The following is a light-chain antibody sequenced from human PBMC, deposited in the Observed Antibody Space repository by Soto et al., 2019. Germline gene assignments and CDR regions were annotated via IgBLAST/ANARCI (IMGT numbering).Light chain of an antibody. J-gene: IGLJ3*02. CDR2: EVI. CDR3: ASYAGGGNWV. CDR1: SIDIGGYDH. Sequence: QSALTQPPSASGSPGQSVTISCTGTSIDIGGYDHVSWYQQHPGKAPKLMIYEVIKRPSGVPDRFSGSKSGSTASLTVSGLQAEDEADYYCASYAGGGNWVFGAGTKLTVL. V-gene: IGLV2-8*01.